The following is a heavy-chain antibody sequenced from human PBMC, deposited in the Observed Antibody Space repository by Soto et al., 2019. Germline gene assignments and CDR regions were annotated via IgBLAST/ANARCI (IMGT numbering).Heavy chain of an antibody. J-gene: IGHJ6*02. CDR3: AKWEGLGSDYYYYAMDV. V-gene: IGHV4-31*03. CDR1: GGSISSGGYY. Sequence: LSLTCTVSGGSISSGGYYWTWIRQHPGKGLEWIAYIYHSGYTFYNRSLKSRVTMSVDTSKNQFSLKLRSVTAADTAVYYCAKWEGLGSDYYYYAMDVWGQGTTVTVSS. D-gene: IGHD1-26*01. CDR2: IYHSGYT.